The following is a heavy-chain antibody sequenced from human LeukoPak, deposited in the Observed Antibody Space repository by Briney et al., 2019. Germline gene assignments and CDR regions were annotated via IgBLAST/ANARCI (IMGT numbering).Heavy chain of an antibody. CDR1: GFTVSSNY. V-gene: IGHV3-66*01. Sequence: PGGSLRLSCADSGFTVSSNYMRWVRQAPGKGLEWVSVIYSGGSTHYADSVKGRFTISRDNSKYTLYLQMNSLRAEDTSVYYCARDSHHYDSLTGYPADWGQGTLVTVSS. CDR3: ARDSHHYDSLTGYPAD. J-gene: IGHJ4*02. D-gene: IGHD3-9*01. CDR2: IYSGGST.